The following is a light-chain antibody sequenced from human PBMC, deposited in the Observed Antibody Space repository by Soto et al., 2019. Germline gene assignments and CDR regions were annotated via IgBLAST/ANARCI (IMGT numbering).Light chain of an antibody. CDR3: QQYNNWPRM. CDR2: GAS. CDR1: QSVSSN. J-gene: IGKJ1*01. Sequence: EIVMTQSPATLSVSPGERATLSCRAGQSVSSNLAWYQQKPGQAPRLPIYGASTRAIGIPARFSGSGSGTEFTLTVSSLQSEDSAVYYCQQYNNWPRMFGQGTKV. V-gene: IGKV3-15*01.